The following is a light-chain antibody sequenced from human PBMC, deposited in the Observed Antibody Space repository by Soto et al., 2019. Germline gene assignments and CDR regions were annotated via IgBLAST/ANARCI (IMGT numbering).Light chain of an antibody. CDR1: SSDVGGYNY. V-gene: IGLV2-11*01. CDR3: CSYAGSYTGV. J-gene: IGLJ3*02. CDR2: DVS. Sequence: QSVLTQPRSVSGSPGQSVTISCTGTSSDVGGYNYVSWYQKHPGKAPKLMIYDVSKRPSGVPDGFSGSKSGNTASLTISGLQAEDEADYYCCSYAGSYTGVFGGGTKLTVL.